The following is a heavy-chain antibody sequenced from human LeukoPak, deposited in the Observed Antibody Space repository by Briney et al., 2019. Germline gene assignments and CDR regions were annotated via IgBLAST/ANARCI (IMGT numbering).Heavy chain of an antibody. CDR1: GGSISSYY. J-gene: IGHJ4*02. D-gene: IGHD4-17*01. CDR2: INHSGSA. V-gene: IGHV4-34*01. Sequence: SETLSLTCTVSGGSISSYYWTWIRQPPGKGLEWIGEINHSGSANYNPSLKSRVTISLDTSKNQFSLKVSSVTAADTAVYYCARGQGTVTTHWGQGTLVTVSS. CDR3: ARGQGTVTTH.